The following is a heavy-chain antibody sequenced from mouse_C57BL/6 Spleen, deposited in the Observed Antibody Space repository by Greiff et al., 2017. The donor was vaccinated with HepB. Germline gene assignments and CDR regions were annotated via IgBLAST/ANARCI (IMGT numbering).Heavy chain of an antibody. Sequence: EVNVVESGEGLVKPGGSLKLSCAASGFTFSSYAMSWVRQTPEKRLEWVAYISSGGDYIYYADTVKGRFTISRDNARNTLYLQMSSLKSEDTAMYYCTTTVVATYGYFDVWGTGTTVTVSS. V-gene: IGHV5-9-1*02. CDR3: TTTVVATYGYFDV. CDR2: ISSGGDYI. D-gene: IGHD1-1*01. J-gene: IGHJ1*03. CDR1: GFTFSSYA.